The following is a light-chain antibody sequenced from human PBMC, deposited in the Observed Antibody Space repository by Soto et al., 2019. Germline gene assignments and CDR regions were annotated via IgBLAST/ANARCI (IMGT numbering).Light chain of an antibody. CDR1: SNDVGGYNF. CDR3: GSYTSTDSLI. CDR2: EVT. Sequence: QSVLTQPASVSGSPGQSITISCTGSSNDVGGYNFVSWYQQHPGKAPKLLIYEVTNRPSGISDRFSGSRSGNTASLTISGLQPEDEADYYCGSYTSTDSLIFGGGTTLTVL. V-gene: IGLV2-14*01. J-gene: IGLJ2*01.